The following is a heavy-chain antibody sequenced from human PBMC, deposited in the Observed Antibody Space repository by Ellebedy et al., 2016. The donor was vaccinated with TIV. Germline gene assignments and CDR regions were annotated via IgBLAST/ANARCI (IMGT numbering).Heavy chain of an antibody. CDR1: GYTFTGYY. CDR3: ARAQAMVKYYGMDV. Sequence: ASVKVSCXASGYTFTGYYMHWVRQAPGQGLEWMGWINPNSGGTNYAQKFQGRVTMTRDTSISTAYMELSRLRSDDTAVYYCARAQAMVKYYGMDVWGQGTTVIVSS. J-gene: IGHJ6*02. D-gene: IGHD5-18*01. CDR2: INPNSGGT. V-gene: IGHV1-2*02.